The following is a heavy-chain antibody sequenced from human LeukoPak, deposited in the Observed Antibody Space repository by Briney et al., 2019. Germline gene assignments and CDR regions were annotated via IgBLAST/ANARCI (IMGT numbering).Heavy chain of an antibody. CDR3: ARGGDCSGGSCYAY. D-gene: IGHD2-15*01. Sequence: SETLSLTCTVSGGSISSGGYYWSWIRQHPGKGLEWIGYIYYSGSTYYNPSLKSRVTISVDTSKNQFSLKLSSVTAADTAVYYCARGGDCSGGSCYAYWGQGTLVTVSS. CDR1: GGSISSGGYY. CDR2: IYYSGST. V-gene: IGHV4-31*03. J-gene: IGHJ4*02.